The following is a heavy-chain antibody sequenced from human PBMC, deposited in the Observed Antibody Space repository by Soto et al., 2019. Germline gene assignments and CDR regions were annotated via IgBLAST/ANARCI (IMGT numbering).Heavy chain of an antibody. D-gene: IGHD3-3*01. J-gene: IGHJ4*02. CDR2: IWYDGSNK. V-gene: IGHV3-33*01. CDR3: ARDGETYYDFWSGYYTRPNFDY. Sequence: ESGGGVVQPGRSLRLSCAASGFTFSSYGMHWVRQAPGKGLEWVAVIWYDGSNKYYADSVKGRFTISRDNSKNTLYLQMNSLRAEDTAVYYCARDGETYYDFWSGYYTRPNFDYWGQGTLVTVSS. CDR1: GFTFSSYG.